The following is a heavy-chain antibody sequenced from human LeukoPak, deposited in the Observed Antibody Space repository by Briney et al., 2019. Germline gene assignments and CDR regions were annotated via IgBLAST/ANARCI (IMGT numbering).Heavy chain of an antibody. Sequence: PGGSLRLSCVASGFTFTNYWTHWVRQTPGKGLVWVARMNSDASSTSYADSVKGRFTISRDNAKKTLYLQMNSLRAEDTAVYYCARGPDYGGPLRGQGTLVTVSP. CDR1: GFTFTNYW. CDR3: ARGPDYGGPL. CDR2: MNSDASST. D-gene: IGHD4-23*01. J-gene: IGHJ4*02. V-gene: IGHV3-74*01.